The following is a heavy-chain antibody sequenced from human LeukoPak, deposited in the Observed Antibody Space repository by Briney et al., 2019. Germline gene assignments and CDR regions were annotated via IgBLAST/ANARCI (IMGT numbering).Heavy chain of an antibody. CDR2: IYYNGNT. D-gene: IGHD3-3*01. J-gene: IGHJ4*02. V-gene: IGHV4-61*01. CDR3: ARHYTSAMAYFDY. CDR1: GGSVSGGSYY. Sequence: SETLSLTCTVSGGSVSGGSYYWSWIRQPPGKGLEWIGYIYYNGNTNYNPSLKSRVTISIDTSKDQFSLKLTSVTAADTAVYYCARHYTSAMAYFDYWGQGTLVTVSS.